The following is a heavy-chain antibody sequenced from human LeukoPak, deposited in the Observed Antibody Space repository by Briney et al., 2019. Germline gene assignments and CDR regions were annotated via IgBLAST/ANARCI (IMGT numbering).Heavy chain of an antibody. CDR1: GGSFSGYY. J-gene: IGHJ3*02. V-gene: IGHV4-34*01. CDR2: INHSGST. Sequence: SETLSLTCAVYGGSFSGYYWSWIRQPPGKGLEWIGEINHSGSTNYNPSLKSRVTISVDTSKNQFSLKLSFVTAADTAVYFCATMVRGVIWAFDIWGQGTMVTVSS. CDR3: ATMVRGVIWAFDI. D-gene: IGHD3-10*01.